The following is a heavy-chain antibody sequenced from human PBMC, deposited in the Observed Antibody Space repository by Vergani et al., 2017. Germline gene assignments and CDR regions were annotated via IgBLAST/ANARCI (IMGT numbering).Heavy chain of an antibody. V-gene: IGHV3-30*04. CDR2: ISYDGSNK. CDR1: GFTLSSYA. J-gene: IGHJ4*02. CDR3: AREQFLPQAMYSSSFEY. Sequence: QVQLVESGGGVVQPGRSLRLSCAASGFTLSSYAMHWVRQAPGKGLEWGAVISYDGSNKYYADSVKGRFTISRDNSKNTLYLQMNSLRAEDTAVYDCAREQFLPQAMYSSSFEYWGQGTLVTVSS. D-gene: IGHD6-13*01.